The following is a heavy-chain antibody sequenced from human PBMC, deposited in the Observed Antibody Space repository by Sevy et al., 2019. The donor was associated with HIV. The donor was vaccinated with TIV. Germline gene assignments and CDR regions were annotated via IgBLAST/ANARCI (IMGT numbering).Heavy chain of an antibody. CDR1: GFTFSDYY. D-gene: IGHD3-22*01. CDR3: ARENTMIEEPGWFDP. Sequence: GGSLRLSCAASGFTFSDYYMSWIRQAPGKGLEWVSYISRSGSTINYANSVKGRFTISRDNVKNSLYLQISSLRAEDSAVYYCARENTMIEEPGWFDPWGQGTLVTVSS. CDR2: ISRSGSTI. V-gene: IGHV3-11*01. J-gene: IGHJ5*02.